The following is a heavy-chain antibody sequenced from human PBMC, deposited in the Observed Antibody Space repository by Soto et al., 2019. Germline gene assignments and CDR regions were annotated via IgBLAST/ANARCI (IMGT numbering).Heavy chain of an antibody. D-gene: IGHD3-10*01. Sequence: QEQLVESGGGVVQPGTSLRLSCTASGFSFSTYAMYWVRQAPGKGLEWVAIISYDGSNAQYADSVKGRFTVARGNSKNTLYLQMHSLAAEDTAVYYYARDGGGFGELLLNSYDAFDLWGQGKLVTVSS. J-gene: IGHJ3*01. V-gene: IGHV3-30*04. CDR3: ARDGGGFGELLLNSYDAFDL. CDR2: ISYDGSNA. CDR1: GFSFSTYA.